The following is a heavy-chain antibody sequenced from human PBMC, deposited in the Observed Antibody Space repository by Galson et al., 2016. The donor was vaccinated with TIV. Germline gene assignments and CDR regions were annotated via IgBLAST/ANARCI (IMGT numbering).Heavy chain of an antibody. Sequence: SVKVSCKASGGTFTNYAFSWVRQAPGQGLEWMGRITPILGMTNYAQKFQGRVTISADTSTSTAYMELSTLTSEDTAMYYCARDRLGAKRAFDIWGQGTLVTVSS. D-gene: IGHD3-16*01. CDR3: ARDRLGAKRAFDI. J-gene: IGHJ3*02. CDR1: GGTFTNYA. CDR2: ITPILGMT. V-gene: IGHV1-69*04.